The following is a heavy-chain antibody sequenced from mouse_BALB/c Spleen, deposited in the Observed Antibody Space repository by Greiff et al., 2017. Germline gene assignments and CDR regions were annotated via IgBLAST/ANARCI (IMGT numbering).Heavy chain of an antibody. CDR2: IDPENGDT. Sequence: EVQRVESGAELVRSGASVKLSCTASGFNIKDYYMHWVKQRPEQGLEWIGWIDPENGDTEYAPKFQGKATMTADTSSNTAYLQLSSLTSEDTAVYYCNGGNYYAMDYWGQGTSVTVSS. CDR1: GFNIKDYY. D-gene: IGHD2-1*01. V-gene: IGHV14-4*02. J-gene: IGHJ4*01. CDR3: NGGNYYAMDY.